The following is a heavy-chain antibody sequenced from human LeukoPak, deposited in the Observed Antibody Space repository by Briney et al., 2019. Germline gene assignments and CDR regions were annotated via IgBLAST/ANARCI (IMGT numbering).Heavy chain of an antibody. CDR1: GFTFSSYG. Sequence: GRSLRLSCAASGFTFSSYGMHWVRQAPGKGLEWVAVISYDGSNKYYADSVKGRFTISRDNPKNTLYLQMNSLRAEDTAVYYCAKDRTKWELLRVAWFDPWGQGTLVTVSS. CDR3: AKDRTKWELLRVAWFDP. CDR2: ISYDGSNK. V-gene: IGHV3-30*18. D-gene: IGHD1-26*01. J-gene: IGHJ5*02.